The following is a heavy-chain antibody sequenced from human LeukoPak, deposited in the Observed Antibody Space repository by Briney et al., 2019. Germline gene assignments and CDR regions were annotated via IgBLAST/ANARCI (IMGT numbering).Heavy chain of an antibody. CDR3: AREISSSWSPYYYYYMDV. D-gene: IGHD6-13*01. V-gene: IGHV4-61*02. CDR1: GGSISSGSYF. Sequence: SETLSLTCTVSGGSISSGSYFWNWIRQPAGKGLEWIGRIYTSGSTNYNPSLKSRVTISVDTSKNQFSLKLSSVTAADTAVYYCAREISSSWSPYYYYYMDVWGKGTTVTVSS. J-gene: IGHJ6*03. CDR2: IYTSGST.